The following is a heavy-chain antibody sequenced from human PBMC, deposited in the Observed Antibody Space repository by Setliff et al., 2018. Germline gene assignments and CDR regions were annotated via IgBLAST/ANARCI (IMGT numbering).Heavy chain of an antibody. D-gene: IGHD1-7*01. CDR3: ARAIRNWNFSQNYYYKDV. CDR2: ITSGSSNI. Sequence: GGSLRLSCAASGFSFSTYSMNWVRQAPGKGLEWVASITSGSSNIWYANSVKGRFTISRDNAKNTMYLQMNSLRAEDTAVYYCARAIRNWNFSQNYYYKDVWGKGTTVTVSS. V-gene: IGHV3-21*01. J-gene: IGHJ6*03. CDR1: GFSFSTYS.